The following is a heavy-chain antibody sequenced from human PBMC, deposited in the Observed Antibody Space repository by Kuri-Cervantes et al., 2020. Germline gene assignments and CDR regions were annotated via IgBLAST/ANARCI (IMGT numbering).Heavy chain of an antibody. CDR2: IKQDGSEK. D-gene: IGHD2-2*03. CDR3: ARWIGGFDP. J-gene: IGHJ5*02. CDR1: GFTFSSNW. Sequence: GGSLRLSCAASGFTFSSNWMSWVRQAPGKGLEWVANIKQDGSEKYYVDSVKGRFTISRDNAKNSLLLQMNSLRVDDTALYYCARWIGGFDPWGQGTLVTVSS. V-gene: IGHV3-7*01.